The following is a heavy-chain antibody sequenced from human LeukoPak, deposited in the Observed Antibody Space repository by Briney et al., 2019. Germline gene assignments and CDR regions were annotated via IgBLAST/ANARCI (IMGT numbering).Heavy chain of an antibody. D-gene: IGHD5-12*01. J-gene: IGHJ6*03. CDR2: IYYSGST. CDR1: GGSISSSSYY. Sequence: SETLSLTCTVSGGSISSSSYYWGWIRQPPGKGLEWIGSIYYSGSTYYNPSLKSRVTISVDTSKNQFSLKLSSVTAADTAVYYCARTGFVGDVASMVARGYYYMDVWGKGTTVTVSS. V-gene: IGHV4-39*07. CDR3: ARTGFVGDVASMVARGYYYMDV.